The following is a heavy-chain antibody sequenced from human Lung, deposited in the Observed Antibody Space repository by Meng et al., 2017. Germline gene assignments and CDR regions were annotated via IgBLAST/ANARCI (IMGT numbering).Heavy chain of an antibody. CDR1: GFRFSNYA. CDR3: AIDRGYSSSTFVDH. V-gene: IGHV3-23*01. CDR2: ISDNGGST. J-gene: IGHJ4*02. Sequence: EGQLLESGGDLVQPGGSLRLSCSGSGFRFSNYAMSWVRQDPGKGPEWVSAISDNGGSTYYRDSVKGRFTMSRDNSKNTLYLQMNSLRAEDTAVYYCAIDRGYSSSTFVDHWGQGTLVTVSS. D-gene: IGHD6-6*01.